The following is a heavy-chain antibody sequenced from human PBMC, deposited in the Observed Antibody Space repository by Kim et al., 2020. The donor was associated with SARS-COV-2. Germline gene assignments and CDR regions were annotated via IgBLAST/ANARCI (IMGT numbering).Heavy chain of an antibody. CDR3: ARGDYDILTGYYRGHDY. CDR2: INHSGST. D-gene: IGHD3-9*01. Sequence: SETLSLTCAVYGGSFSGYYWSWIRQPPGKGLEWIGEINHSGSTNYNPSLKSRVTISVDTSKNQFSLKLSSVTAADTAVYYCARGDYDILTGYYRGHDYWGQGTLVTVSS. J-gene: IGHJ4*02. V-gene: IGHV4-34*01. CDR1: GGSFSGYY.